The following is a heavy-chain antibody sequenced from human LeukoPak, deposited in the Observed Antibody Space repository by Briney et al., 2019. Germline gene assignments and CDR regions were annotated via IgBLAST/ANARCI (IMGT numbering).Heavy chain of an antibody. CDR3: AKITHGDYSDYYGMDV. D-gene: IGHD4-17*01. J-gene: IGHJ6*02. Sequence: PGGSLRLSCAASGFTVSSNYMSWVRQAPGKGLEWVSVIYSGGSTYYADSVKGRFTISRDNSKNTLYLQMNSLRAEDTAVYYCAKITHGDYSDYYGMDVWGQGTTVTVSS. V-gene: IGHV3-53*01. CDR1: GFTVSSNY. CDR2: IYSGGST.